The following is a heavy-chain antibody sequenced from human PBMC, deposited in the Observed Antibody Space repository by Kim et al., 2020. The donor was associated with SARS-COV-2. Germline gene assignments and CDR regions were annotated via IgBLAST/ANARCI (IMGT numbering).Heavy chain of an antibody. CDR3: ASLSGGAIDY. V-gene: IGHV4-39*01. CDR1: GGSISSSSYY. D-gene: IGHD3-16*01. J-gene: IGHJ4*02. CDR2: IYYSGST. Sequence: SETLSLTCTVSGGSISSSSYYWGWIRQPPGKGLEWIGSIYYSGSTYYNPSLKSRVTISVDTSKNQFSLKLSSVTAAATAVYYCASLSGGAIDYWGQGTLVTVSS.